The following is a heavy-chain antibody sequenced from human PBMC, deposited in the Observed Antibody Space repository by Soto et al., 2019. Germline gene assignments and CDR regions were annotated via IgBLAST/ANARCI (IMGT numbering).Heavy chain of an antibody. CDR1: GGTFSSYT. V-gene: IGHV1-69*02. CDR3: ARQASGYSGYDYGGSFFDY. D-gene: IGHD5-12*01. Sequence: ASVKVSCKASGGTFSSYTISWVRQAPGQGLEWMGRIIPILGIANYAQKFQGRVTITADKSTSTAYMELSSLRSEDTAVYYCARQASGYSGYDYGGSFFDYWGQGTLVTVSS. J-gene: IGHJ4*02. CDR2: IIPILGIA.